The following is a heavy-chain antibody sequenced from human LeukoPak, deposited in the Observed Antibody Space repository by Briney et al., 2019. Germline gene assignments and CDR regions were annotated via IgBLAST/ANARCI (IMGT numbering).Heavy chain of an antibody. Sequence: GGSLRLSCAASGFTFSSYAMHWVCQAPGKGLEWVAVISYDGSNKYYADSVKGRFTISRDNSKNTLYLQMNSLRAEDTAVYYCARSRSSGYYYEDAFDIWGQGTMVTVSS. D-gene: IGHD3-22*01. CDR3: ARSRSSGYYYEDAFDI. CDR2: ISYDGSNK. V-gene: IGHV3-30-3*01. CDR1: GFTFSSYA. J-gene: IGHJ3*02.